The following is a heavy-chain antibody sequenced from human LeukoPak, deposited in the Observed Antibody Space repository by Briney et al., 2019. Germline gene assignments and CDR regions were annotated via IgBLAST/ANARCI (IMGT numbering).Heavy chain of an antibody. CDR1: GGTFTPSA. CDR3: ASAAYSGAY. Sequence: ASVKVSCKASGGTFTPSALSWVRQAPGPGLEGMGGIIPIFGTTNYAQKFQGRVTITADESTSTAYMELISLRSEDTAVYYCASAAYSGAYWGEGTLVTVSS. D-gene: IGHD5-12*01. J-gene: IGHJ4*02. V-gene: IGHV1-69*13. CDR2: IIPIFGTT.